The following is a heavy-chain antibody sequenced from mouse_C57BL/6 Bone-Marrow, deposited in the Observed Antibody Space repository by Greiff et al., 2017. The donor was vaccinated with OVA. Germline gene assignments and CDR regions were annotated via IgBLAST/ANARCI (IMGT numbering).Heavy chain of an antibody. CDR3: ARGLRCYWYFDV. CDR2: ISDGGSYT. J-gene: IGHJ1*03. V-gene: IGHV5-4*01. D-gene: IGHD1-1*01. Sequence: DVHLVESGGGLVKPGGSLKLSCAASGFTFSSYAMSWVRQTPEKRLEWVATISDGGSYTYYPDNVKGRFTISRDNAKNNLYLQMSHLKSEDTAMYYCARGLRCYWYFDVWGTGTTVTVSS. CDR1: GFTFSSYA.